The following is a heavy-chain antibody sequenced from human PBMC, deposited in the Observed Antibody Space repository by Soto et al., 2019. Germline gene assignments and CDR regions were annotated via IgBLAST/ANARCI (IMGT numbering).Heavy chain of an antibody. CDR2: ISTYNGNT. D-gene: IGHD3-10*01. V-gene: IGHV1-18*01. CDR1: GYTFSSYG. J-gene: IGHJ6*02. CDR3: ARSLASYYYGMDV. Sequence: ASVKVSCKASGYTFSSYGISWVRQAPGQGLEWMGWISTYNGNTNYAQKLQGRVTMTTDTSTNTAYMDLRSLTSDDTAVYFCARSLASYYYGMDVWGQGTKVTAP.